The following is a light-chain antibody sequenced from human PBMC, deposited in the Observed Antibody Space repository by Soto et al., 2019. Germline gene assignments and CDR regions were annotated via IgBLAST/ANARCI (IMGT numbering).Light chain of an antibody. Sequence: DIQMTQSPSSLSASVGDRVTITCRASENIASYLNWYQQKPGKAPTLLVYAASSLESGAPPRFSGTVSGTDFTLTITSLQPDDLATYFCQQSYSTPWTFGRGTKVEL. V-gene: IGKV1-39*01. CDR3: QQSYSTPWT. J-gene: IGKJ1*01. CDR1: ENIASY. CDR2: AAS.